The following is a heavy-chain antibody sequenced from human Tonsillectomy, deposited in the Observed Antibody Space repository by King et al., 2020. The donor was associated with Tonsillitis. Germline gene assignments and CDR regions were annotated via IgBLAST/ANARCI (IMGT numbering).Heavy chain of an antibody. Sequence: VQLVESGGDLVQPGGSLRLSCAASGFTFSDSALAWVRQAPGKGLEWVSVLSDNGSTTSYADSVKGRFAVSRDISKNTLYLLMNSLRAEDTAVYYCAKGALTGPIKWYYDFWGQGTLVTVSS. CDR1: GFTFSDSA. CDR3: AKGALTGPIKWYYDF. J-gene: IGHJ4*02. CDR2: LSDNGSTT. D-gene: IGHD3-9*01. V-gene: IGHV3-23*04.